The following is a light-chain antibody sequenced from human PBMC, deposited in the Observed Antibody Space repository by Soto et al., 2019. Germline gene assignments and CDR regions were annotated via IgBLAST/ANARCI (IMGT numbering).Light chain of an antibody. CDR2: AAT. CDR3: SSYTGASTYV. J-gene: IGLJ1*01. Sequence: QSVLTQPASMSGSPGQSITISCTGTSSDIGRYNFVSWYQHHPGKAPKLMIYAATKRPSGVSYRFSGSKSGNTASLTISGLQAEDEADYYCSSYTGASTYVFGTGTKLTVL. V-gene: IGLV2-14*01. CDR1: SSDIGRYNF.